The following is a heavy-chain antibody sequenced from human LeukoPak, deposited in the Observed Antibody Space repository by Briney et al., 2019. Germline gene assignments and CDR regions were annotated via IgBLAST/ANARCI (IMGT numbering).Heavy chain of an antibody. CDR1: GGSISSSSYY. CDR3: ARMPQTYYDFWSGYSCWFDP. J-gene: IGHJ5*02. D-gene: IGHD3-3*01. CDR2: IYYSGST. V-gene: IGHV4-39*07. Sequence: PSETLSLTCTVSGGSISSSSYYWGWIRQPPGKGLEWIGSIYYSGSTYYNPSLKSRVTISVDTSKNQFSLKLSSVTAADTAVYYCARMPQTYYDFWSGYSCWFDPWGQGTLVTVSS.